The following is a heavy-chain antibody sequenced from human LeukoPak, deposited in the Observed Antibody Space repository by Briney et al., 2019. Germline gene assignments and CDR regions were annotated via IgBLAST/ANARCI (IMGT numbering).Heavy chain of an antibody. J-gene: IGHJ3*02. V-gene: IGHV1-2*02. CDR2: INPNSGGT. CDR1: GYTFTGYY. D-gene: IGHD6-13*01. CDR3: ARGVESSSWPDDAFDI. Sequence: GASVKVSCKASGYTFTGYYMHWVRQAPGQGLEWMGWINPNSGGTNYAQKFQGRVTMTRDTSISTAYMELSRLRSDDTAVYYCARGVESSSWPDDAFDIWGQGTMVTVSS.